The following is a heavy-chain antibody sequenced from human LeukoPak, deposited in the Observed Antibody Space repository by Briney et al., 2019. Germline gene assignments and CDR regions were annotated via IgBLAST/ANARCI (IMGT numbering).Heavy chain of an antibody. D-gene: IGHD3-22*01. CDR3: ARAPYDSSGYPRESAFDI. CDR1: GSSISSYY. V-gene: IGHV4-59*01. Sequence: PSETLSLTCTVSGSSISSYYWSWIRQPPGKGLEWIGYIYYSGSTNYNPSLKSRVTISVDTSKNQFSLKLSSVTAADTAVYYCARAPYDSSGYPRESAFDIWGQGTMVTVSS. CDR2: IYYSGST. J-gene: IGHJ3*02.